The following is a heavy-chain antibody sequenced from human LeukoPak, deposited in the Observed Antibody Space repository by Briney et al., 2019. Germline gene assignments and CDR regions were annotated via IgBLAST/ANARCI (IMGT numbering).Heavy chain of an antibody. Sequence: GGFLRLSCAASGFTFDDYAMHWVRQAPGKGLEWVSGISWNSGSIGYADSVKGRFTISRDNAKNSLSLQMNSLRAEDTAVYYCARDRGPGTSYYYYYNMDVWGKGTTVTVSS. V-gene: IGHV3-9*01. CDR2: ISWNSGSI. J-gene: IGHJ6*03. D-gene: IGHD2-2*01. CDR3: ARDRGPGTSYYYYYNMDV. CDR1: GFTFDDYA.